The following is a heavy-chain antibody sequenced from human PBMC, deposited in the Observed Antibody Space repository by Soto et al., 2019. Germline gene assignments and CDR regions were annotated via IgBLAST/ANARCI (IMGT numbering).Heavy chain of an antibody. V-gene: IGHV1-18*04. J-gene: IGHJ5*02. CDR2: ISAYNGNT. Sequence: QVQLVQSGAEVKKPGASVKVSCKASGYTFTSYGISWVRQAPGQGLEWMGWISAYNGNTNYAQKLQVRVTMTTDTSTSTAYMELRSLRSDDTAVYYCARDHYYDSSGYYYPSYNWFYPWGQGTLVAVSS. CDR3: ARDHYYDSSGYYYPSYNWFYP. CDR1: GYTFTSYG. D-gene: IGHD3-22*01.